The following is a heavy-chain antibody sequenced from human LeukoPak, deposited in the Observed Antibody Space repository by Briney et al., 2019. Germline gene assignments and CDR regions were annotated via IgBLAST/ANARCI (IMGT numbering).Heavy chain of an antibody. V-gene: IGHV1-46*01. J-gene: IGHJ5*02. CDR3: ARDSQSPSWYFLEGGWFDP. Sequence: ASVKVSCKASGYTFTSYGISWVRQAPGQGLEWVGIINPSGGTTSYAQKFQGRVTMTRDTSTSTVYMELSSLRSEDTAVYYCARDSQSPSWYFLEGGWFDPWGQGTLVTVSS. CDR2: INPSGGTT. D-gene: IGHD6-13*01. CDR1: GYTFTSYG.